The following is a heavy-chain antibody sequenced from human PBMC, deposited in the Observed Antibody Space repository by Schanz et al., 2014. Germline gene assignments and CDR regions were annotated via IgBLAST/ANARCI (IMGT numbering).Heavy chain of an antibody. J-gene: IGHJ4*02. CDR1: GYTFSSNA. V-gene: IGHV3-7*01. Sequence: EVQLVESGGGLVQPGGSLRLSCAASGYTFSSNAMSWVRQAPGKGLEWVGIIKPDGSEKFYADSVKGRFTISRDNSKNMLYLQMTSLRAEDTAVYYCASMSDSGSFDSWGQGTLVTVSS. D-gene: IGHD1-26*01. CDR2: IKPDGSEK. CDR3: ASMSDSGSFDS.